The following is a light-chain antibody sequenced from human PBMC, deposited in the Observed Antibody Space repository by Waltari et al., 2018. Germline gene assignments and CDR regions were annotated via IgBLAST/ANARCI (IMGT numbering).Light chain of an antibody. V-gene: IGKV1-5*03. CDR1: QRISVW. Sequence: DIQMTQSPSTLSASVGDRVTITCRASQRISVWLAWYQQKPGKAPKLLVYRASSLESGGPTRFSGSGSGTEFTLTSSSLQPDDFATYYCQQYNGYWTFGQGTKVEIK. CDR3: QQYNGYWT. J-gene: IGKJ1*01. CDR2: RAS.